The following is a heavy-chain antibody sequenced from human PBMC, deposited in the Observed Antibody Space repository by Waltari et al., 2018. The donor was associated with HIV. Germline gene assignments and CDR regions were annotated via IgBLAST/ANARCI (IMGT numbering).Heavy chain of an antibody. J-gene: IGHJ2*01. CDR1: GYSFIAYY. Sequence: QVQLVQSGAEVKMPGASVRVSCKASGYSFIAYYVHWVRQAPGQGLQWMGRINPKSGVTNYPQKFQGRVSMTRDTSISTAYLEVTTLRSDDTAVYYCARGFFQNDLRGLFDLWGSGTLVTVSS. D-gene: IGHD3-16*01. V-gene: IGHV1-2*06. CDR3: ARGFFQNDLRGLFDL. CDR2: INPKSGVT.